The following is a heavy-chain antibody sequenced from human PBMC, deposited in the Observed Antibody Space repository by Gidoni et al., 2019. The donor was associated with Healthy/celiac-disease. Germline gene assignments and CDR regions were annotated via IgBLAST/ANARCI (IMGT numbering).Heavy chain of an antibody. Sequence: QLQLQASGPGLVKPSETLSLTCTVSGGSISSSNYYWGWIRQPPGKGLEWIGSIYYSGSTYYNPSLKSRVTISVDTSKNQFSLKLSSVTAADTAVYYCARHAYYYDSSAYFDYWGQGTLVTVSS. CDR2: IYYSGST. V-gene: IGHV4-39*01. CDR1: GGSISSSNYY. J-gene: IGHJ4*02. CDR3: ARHAYYYDSSAYFDY. D-gene: IGHD3-22*01.